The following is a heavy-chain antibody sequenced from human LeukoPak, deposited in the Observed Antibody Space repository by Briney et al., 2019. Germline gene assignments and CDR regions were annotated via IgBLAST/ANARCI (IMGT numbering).Heavy chain of an antibody. J-gene: IGHJ3*02. V-gene: IGHV3-7*03. CDR3: ARGVGATTWEDDAFDI. CDR1: GFTFSSYW. D-gene: IGHD1-26*01. Sequence: GGSLRLSCAASGFTFSSYWMSWVRQAPGKGLEWVANIKQDGSEKYYVDSVKGRFTISRDNAKNSLYLQMNSLRAEDTAVYYCARGVGATTWEDDAFDIWGQGTMVTVSS. CDR2: IKQDGSEK.